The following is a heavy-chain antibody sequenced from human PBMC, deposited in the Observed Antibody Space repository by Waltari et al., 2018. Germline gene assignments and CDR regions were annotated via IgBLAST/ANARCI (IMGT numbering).Heavy chain of an antibody. CDR3: APLPGGSEQTFDY. V-gene: IGHV1-69-2*01. CDR2: SDPEDGET. D-gene: IGHD3-10*01. Sequence: EVELVQSGAEVKKPGATVKISCKASGYTFMDYFMHWVQQAPGKGLEWMGRSDPEDGETVYSEKFQGRVTITADTSTDTAYMELSSLTSGDTAVYYCAPLPGGSEQTFDYWGQGTLVTVSS. CDR1: GYTFMDYF. J-gene: IGHJ4*02.